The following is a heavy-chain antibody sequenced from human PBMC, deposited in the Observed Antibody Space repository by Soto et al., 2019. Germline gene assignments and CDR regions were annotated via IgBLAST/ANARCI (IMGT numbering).Heavy chain of an antibody. CDR1: GFTFSDYY. CDR2: ISSSGSTV. J-gene: IGHJ4*02. V-gene: IGHV3-11*01. D-gene: IGHD6-13*01. Sequence: PGGSLRLSCVASGFTFSDYYMSWIRQAPGKGLEWVSYISSSGSTVYYADSVKGRFTISRDNAKNSLYLQMNSLRAEDTAVYYCARDEGSIAAAPGCFDYWGQGTLVTVSS. CDR3: ARDEGSIAAAPGCFDY.